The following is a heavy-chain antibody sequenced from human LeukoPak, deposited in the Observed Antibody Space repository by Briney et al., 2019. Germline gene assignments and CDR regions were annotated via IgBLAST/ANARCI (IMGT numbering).Heavy chain of an antibody. Sequence: SETLSLTCTVSGGSISDYYWSWVRQSPEERREWIGYIYHSGTTNYNPSLKSRVTISVDTSKNQFSLKLSSVTAADTAVYYCARTTNYDLWSAYYHHMDVWGKGTTVTVSS. CDR1: GGSISDYY. CDR3: ARTTNYDLWSAYYHHMDV. V-gene: IGHV4-59*01. J-gene: IGHJ6*04. D-gene: IGHD3-3*01. CDR2: IYHSGTT.